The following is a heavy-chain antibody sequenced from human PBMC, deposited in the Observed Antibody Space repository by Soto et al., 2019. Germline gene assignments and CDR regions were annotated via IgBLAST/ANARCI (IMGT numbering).Heavy chain of an antibody. CDR1: GGSISSYY. D-gene: IGHD6-19*01. V-gene: IGHV4-59*01. Sequence: TSETLSLTCTVSGGSISSYYWSWIRQPPGKGLEWIGYIYYSGSTNYNPSLKSRVTISVDTSKNQFSLKLSSVTAADTAVYYCARDDPIAVAGARYYGMDVWGQGTTVTAP. J-gene: IGHJ6*02. CDR3: ARDDPIAVAGARYYGMDV. CDR2: IYYSGST.